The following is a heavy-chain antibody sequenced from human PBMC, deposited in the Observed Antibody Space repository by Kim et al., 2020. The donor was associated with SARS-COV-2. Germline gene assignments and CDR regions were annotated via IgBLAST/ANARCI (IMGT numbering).Heavy chain of an antibody. CDR2: ISWNSGSI. CDR1: GFTFGDYA. V-gene: IGHV3-9*01. CDR3: AKDPVLRFLEWKPYYYYYMDV. J-gene: IGHJ6*03. Sequence: SLRLSCAASGFTFGDYAMHWVRQAPGKGLEWVSGISWNSGSIGYADSVKGRFTISRDNAKNSLYLQMNSLRAEDTALYYCAKDPVLRFLEWKPYYYYYMDVWGKGTTVTVSS. D-gene: IGHD3-3*01.